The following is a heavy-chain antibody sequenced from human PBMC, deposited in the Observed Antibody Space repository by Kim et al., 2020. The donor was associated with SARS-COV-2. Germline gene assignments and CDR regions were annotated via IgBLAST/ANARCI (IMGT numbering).Heavy chain of an antibody. D-gene: IGHD6-13*01. CDR2: IDKNGRNI. J-gene: IGHJ4*02. CDR3: AKKGRDTSSWYYFDY. V-gene: IGHV3-23*05. CDR1: GFTFSDYA. Sequence: GGYLRLSCAASGFTFSDYAMTWVRQVPGEGLDWVSSIDKNGRNIYYTDSAKGRFTISRDNSKHTLYLQMNSLRAEDTAVYYCAKKGRDTSSWYYFDYWGQGSLVTVSS.